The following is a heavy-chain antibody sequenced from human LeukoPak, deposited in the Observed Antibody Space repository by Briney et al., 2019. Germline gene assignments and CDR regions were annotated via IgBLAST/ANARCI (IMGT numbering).Heavy chain of an antibody. CDR3: AKDQYGGQLQGFYFDY. V-gene: IGHV3-30*18. D-gene: IGHD5-12*01. CDR1: GFTFSSYG. Sequence: GSLRLSRAASGFTFSSYGMHWVRQAPGKGLEWVAVISYDGSNKYYADSVKGRFTISRDNSKNTLYLQMNSLRTEDTAMYYCAKDQYGGQLQGFYFDYWGQGTLVTVSS. CDR2: ISYDGSNK. J-gene: IGHJ4*02.